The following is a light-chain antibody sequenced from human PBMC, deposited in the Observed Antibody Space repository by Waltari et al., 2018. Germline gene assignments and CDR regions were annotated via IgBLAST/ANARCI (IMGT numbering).Light chain of an antibody. CDR1: NIGSKS. Sequence: SYVLTQPPSVSVAPGKTARITCGGNNIGSKSVHWYQQKPGQAPVLVIYYDSDRPSGIPERFSGSNSGNTATLTSSRVEAGDEADYYCQVWDSSSDHRVVFGGGTKLTVL. V-gene: IGLV3-21*04. CDR2: YDS. J-gene: IGLJ2*01. CDR3: QVWDSSSDHRVV.